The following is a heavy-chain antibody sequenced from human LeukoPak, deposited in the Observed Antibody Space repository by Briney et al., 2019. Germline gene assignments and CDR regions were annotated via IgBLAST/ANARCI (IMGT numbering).Heavy chain of an antibody. CDR1: GDSISSSSYY. J-gene: IGHJ4*02. Sequence: PSETLSLTCTVSGDSISSSSYYWGWVRQPRGGGLEWIGYIYYSGSTNYNPSLKSRVTISVDTSKNQFSLKLSSVTAAETAVYYCARDRHKLVDIVAGILDYWGQGTLVTVSS. D-gene: IGHD5-12*01. CDR3: ARDRHKLVDIVAGILDY. V-gene: IGHV4-61*01. CDR2: IYYSGST.